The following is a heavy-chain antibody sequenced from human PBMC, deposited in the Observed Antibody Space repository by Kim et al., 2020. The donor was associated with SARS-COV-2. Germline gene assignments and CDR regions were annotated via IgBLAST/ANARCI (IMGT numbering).Heavy chain of an antibody. V-gene: IGHV4-59*11. CDR3: ARGNHWAGYYET. CDR2: FYSHAHP. J-gene: IGHJ4*02. Sequence: SETLSLTCTVSGGSITSHYCSWIRQPPGQGLEWHCSFYSHAHPSSPPSFKRRVTISVATYQTPFSLTLPSVTTADTAVYYCARGNHWAGYYETWGQGILVTVSS. CDR1: GGSITSHY. D-gene: IGHD3-3*01.